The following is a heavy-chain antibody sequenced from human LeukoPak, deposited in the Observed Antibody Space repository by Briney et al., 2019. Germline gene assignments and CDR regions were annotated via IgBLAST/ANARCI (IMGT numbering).Heavy chain of an antibody. CDR3: ARANYGSGSNYYYGMDV. CDR1: GFVFSRYV. Sequence: GRSLRLSCAASGFVFSRYVMHGVRQAPGKGLEWVAVIWYDGTDKYYADSVRGRFTISRDNSKNTLYLQMNSRRAEDTAVYYCARANYGSGSNYYYGMDVWGKGTTVTVSS. CDR2: IWYDGTDK. D-gene: IGHD3-10*01. J-gene: IGHJ6*04. V-gene: IGHV3-33*01.